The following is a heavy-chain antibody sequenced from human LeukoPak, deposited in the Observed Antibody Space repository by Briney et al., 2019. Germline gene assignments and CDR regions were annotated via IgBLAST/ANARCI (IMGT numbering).Heavy chain of an antibody. CDR2: IYYSGST. Sequence: PSETLSLTCTVSGGSISSSSYYWGWIRQPPGKGLEWIGSIYYSGSTYYNPSLKSRVMISVDTSKNQFSLKVSSVTAADTAVYYCAREDESGSCLGVVDYWGQGTLVTVSS. CDR3: AREDESGSCLGVVDY. V-gene: IGHV4-39*07. D-gene: IGHD1-26*01. CDR1: GGSISSSSYY. J-gene: IGHJ4*02.